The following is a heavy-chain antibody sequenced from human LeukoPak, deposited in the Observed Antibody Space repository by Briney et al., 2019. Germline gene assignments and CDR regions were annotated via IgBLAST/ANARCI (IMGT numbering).Heavy chain of an antibody. CDR1: GYTFTSYG. CDR2: IIPIFGTA. Sequence: ASVKVSFKASGYTFTSYGISWVRQAPGQGLEWMGGIIPIFGTANYAQKFQGRVTITADESTSTAYMELSSLRSEDTAVYYCAREGDGYSSSWYDYWGQGTLVTVSS. D-gene: IGHD6-13*01. V-gene: IGHV1-69*13. CDR3: AREGDGYSSSWYDY. J-gene: IGHJ4*02.